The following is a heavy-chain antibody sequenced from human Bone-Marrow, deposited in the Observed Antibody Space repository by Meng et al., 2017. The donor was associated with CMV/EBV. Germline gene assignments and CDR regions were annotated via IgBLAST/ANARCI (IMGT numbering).Heavy chain of an antibody. V-gene: IGHV3-13*01. CDR1: GFTFSSYV. Sequence: GESLKISCAASGFTFSSYVMHWVRQATGKGLEWVSAIGTAGDTYYPGSVKGRFTISRENAKNSLYLQMNSLRAGDTAVYYCARAPSSWYDYWGQGTRVTVYS. D-gene: IGHD6-13*01. CDR3: ARAPSSWYDY. J-gene: IGHJ4*02. CDR2: IGTAGDT.